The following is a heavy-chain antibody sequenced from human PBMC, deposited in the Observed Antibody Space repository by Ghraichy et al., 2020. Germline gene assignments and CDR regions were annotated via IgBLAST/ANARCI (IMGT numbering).Heavy chain of an antibody. J-gene: IGHJ6*02. D-gene: IGHD1-1*01. CDR3: ARRPPNSGYYGMDV. CDR1: GGSISSGGYS. Sequence: LSLTCAVSGGSISSGGYSWSWIRQPPGKGLEWIGYIYHSGSTYYNPSLKSRVTISVDRSKNQFSLKLSSVTAADTAVYYCARRPPNSGYYGMDVWGQGTTVTVSS. CDR2: IYHSGST. V-gene: IGHV4-30-2*01.